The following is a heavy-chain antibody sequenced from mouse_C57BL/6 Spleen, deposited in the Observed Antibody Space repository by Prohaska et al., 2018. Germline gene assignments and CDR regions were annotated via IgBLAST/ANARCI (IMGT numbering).Heavy chain of an antibody. CDR1: GYAFSSSW. Sequence: QVQLQQSGPELVKPGASVKISCKASGYAFSSSWMNWVKQRPGKGLEWIVRIYPGDGDTNYNGKFKGKATLTADKSSSTAYMQLSSLTSEDSAVYFCARSRLYDGGFAYWGQGTLVTVSA. CDR2: IYPGDGDT. D-gene: IGHD2-3*01. CDR3: ARSRLYDGGFAY. J-gene: IGHJ3*01. V-gene: IGHV1-82*01.